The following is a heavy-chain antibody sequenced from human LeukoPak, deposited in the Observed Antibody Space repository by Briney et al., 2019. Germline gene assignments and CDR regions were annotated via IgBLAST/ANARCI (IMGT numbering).Heavy chain of an antibody. D-gene: IGHD2-21*01. CDR2: MDSDSST. CDR1: GFTFSSYS. V-gene: IGHV3-23*01. CDR3: AKDWRNSAKCGGDCLDF. Sequence: PGGSLRLSCAASGFTFSSYSMNWVRQAPGKGLEWVSSMDSDSSTYYADSVKGRFIISRDNSKNTLYLQMNRLRAEDTAVYYCAKDWRNSAKCGGDCLDFWGQGTLVTVSS. J-gene: IGHJ4*02.